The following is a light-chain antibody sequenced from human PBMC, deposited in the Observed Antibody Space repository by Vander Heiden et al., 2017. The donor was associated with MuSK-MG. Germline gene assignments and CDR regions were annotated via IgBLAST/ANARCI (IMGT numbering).Light chain of an antibody. J-gene: IGKJ4*01. V-gene: IGKV1D-16*01. CDR1: QGISRW. CDR2: AAS. Sequence: DIQMTQSPSSLSASVVDRVTITCRASQGISRWLSGYQQKPGKAPKSLIYAASNLQSGVPSRFSGSGSGTDFTITNSSLQPDDFATYYCQQYNSYPLTFGGGTKVEVK. CDR3: QQYNSYPLT.